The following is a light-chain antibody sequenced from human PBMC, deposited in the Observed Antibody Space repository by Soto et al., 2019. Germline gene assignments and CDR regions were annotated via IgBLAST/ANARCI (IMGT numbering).Light chain of an antibody. Sequence: QSVLTQPASVSGSPGQSITISCTGTSSDVGGYNSVSWYQQYPGKAPKLIIYEVTNRPSGVSDRFSGSKSGRTASLTISGLQTEDESTYYCSSYTITSTLIFGGGTKVTVL. CDR1: SSDVGGYNS. CDR3: SSYTITSTLI. J-gene: IGLJ2*01. V-gene: IGLV2-14*03. CDR2: EVT.